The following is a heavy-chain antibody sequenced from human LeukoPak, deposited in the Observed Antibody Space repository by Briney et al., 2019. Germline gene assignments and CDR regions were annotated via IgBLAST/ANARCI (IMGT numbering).Heavy chain of an antibody. D-gene: IGHD2/OR15-2a*01. CDR1: GGSLSSNNW. CDR2: NSHSGRT. J-gene: IGHJ4*02. CDR3: VRGLYASDSY. Sequence: SETLSLTCAVSGGSLSSNNWWSWVRQPPGKGLEWIGENSHSGRTNYNPSLKSRVTMSVDKSKDQLSLALSTVTAADTAVYYCVRGLYASDSYWGQGNLVTVSS. V-gene: IGHV4-4*02.